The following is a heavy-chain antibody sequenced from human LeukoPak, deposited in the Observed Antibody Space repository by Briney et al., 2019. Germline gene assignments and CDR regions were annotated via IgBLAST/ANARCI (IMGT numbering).Heavy chain of an antibody. J-gene: IGHJ4*02. CDR3: AIVVVVAAKGYFDY. CDR1: GGTFSSSA. V-gene: IGHV1-69*05. CDR2: IIPIFGTA. Sequence: SVKVSYKASGGTFSSSAISWVRQAPGQGLEWMGGIIPIFGTANYAQKFQGRVTITTDESTSTAYMELSSLRSEDTAVYYCAIVVVVAAKGYFDYWGQGTLVTVSS. D-gene: IGHD2-15*01.